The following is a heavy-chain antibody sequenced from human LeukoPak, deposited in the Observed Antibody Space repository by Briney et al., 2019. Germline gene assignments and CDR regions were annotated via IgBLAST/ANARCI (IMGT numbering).Heavy chain of an antibody. CDR1: GFSVSDTY. J-gene: IGHJ4*02. Sequence: PGGSLRLSCAASGFSVSDTYMSWVRQAPGKGLEWVSVIYSGGPTYYADSVKGRFTIPRHSSKNTLYLQMNSLRAEDTAVYYCTRGFLAGNYFDYWGQGTLVTVSS. CDR3: TRGFLAGNYFDY. CDR2: IYSGGPT. V-gene: IGHV3-53*04. D-gene: IGHD3-3*01.